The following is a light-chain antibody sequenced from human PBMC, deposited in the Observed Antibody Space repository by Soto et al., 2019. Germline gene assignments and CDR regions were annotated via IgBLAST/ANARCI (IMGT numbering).Light chain of an antibody. Sequence: QAVGTQAASVSGSAGQSITISCTGTISDVGGYNYVSWYQHHPGKAPKLMIYEVSSRPSRVSYRFSGSKSGYTASLTISGLQAEDEADYYCSSYTSTSTLPIFGTGTKVTVL. V-gene: IGLV2-14*01. J-gene: IGLJ1*01. CDR1: ISDVGGYNY. CDR2: EVS. CDR3: SSYTSTSTLPI.